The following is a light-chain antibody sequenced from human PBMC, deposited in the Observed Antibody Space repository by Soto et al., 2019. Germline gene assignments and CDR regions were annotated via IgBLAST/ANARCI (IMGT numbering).Light chain of an antibody. Sequence: QSALTQPRSVSASPGQSVTISCTGTSSDVGSYKFVSWYQQSPGKAPKLMIYDVNKRPSGVPDRFSGSKSGDTASLTISGLQAEDESDYYCCSYGGSYSWVFGGGTKLTVL. CDR3: CSYGGSYSWV. CDR2: DVN. CDR1: SSDVGSYKF. V-gene: IGLV2-11*01. J-gene: IGLJ3*02.